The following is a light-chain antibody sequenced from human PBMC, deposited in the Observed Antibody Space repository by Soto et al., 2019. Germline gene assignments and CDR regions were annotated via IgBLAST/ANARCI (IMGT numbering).Light chain of an antibody. CDR3: QQYFTTPQT. J-gene: IGKJ2*01. Sequence: DIVLTQSPGSLAVSLGETVTIKCKSSQSVLRGSNSKNLLAWHQQKPGQPPKVLIYWASSREGGLPARFRGSGSGTDFTLTITNVQADDVAVYYCQQYFTTPQTFGPGTKVEIK. CDR2: WAS. CDR1: QSVLRGSNSKNL. V-gene: IGKV4-1*01.